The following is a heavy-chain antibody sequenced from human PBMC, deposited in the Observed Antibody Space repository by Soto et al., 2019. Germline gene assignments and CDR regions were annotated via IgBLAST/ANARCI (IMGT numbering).Heavy chain of an antibody. V-gene: IGHV1-2*02. D-gene: IGHD3-10*01. CDR2: INPNSGGT. CDR3: ARRPLWFGEPINYGMDV. CDR1: GYTFTGYY. J-gene: IGHJ6*02. Sequence: ASVKVSCKASGYTFTGYYMHWVRQAPGQGLEWMGWINPNSGGTNYAQKFQGRVTMTRDTSISTAYMKLSRLRSDDTAVYYCARRPLWFGEPINYGMDVWGQGTTVTVSS.